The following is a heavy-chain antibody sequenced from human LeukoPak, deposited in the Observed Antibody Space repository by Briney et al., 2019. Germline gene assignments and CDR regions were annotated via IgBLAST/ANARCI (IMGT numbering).Heavy chain of an antibody. D-gene: IGHD2/OR15-2a*01. V-gene: IGHV4-59*01. J-gene: IGHJ4*02. CDR2: IYYSGST. CDR1: GGSISSYY. CDR3: ARKKNEDFDY. Sequence: PSETLSLTCTVSGGSISSYYWSWIRQPPGKGLEWIGYIYYSGSTNYNPSLKSRVTISVDTSKNQFSLKLSSVTAADTAVYYCARKKNEDFDYWGQGTLVTVSS.